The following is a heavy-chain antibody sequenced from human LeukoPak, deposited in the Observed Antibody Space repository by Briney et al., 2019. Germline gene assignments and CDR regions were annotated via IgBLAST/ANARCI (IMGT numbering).Heavy chain of an antibody. V-gene: IGHV3-7*01. CDR3: ARELIMTTVTINYYYYMDV. CDR2: IKQDGSEK. J-gene: IGHJ6*03. Sequence: GGSLRLSCAASGFTFSSYWMSWVRQAPGQGLEWVANIKQDGSEKYYVDSVKGRFTISRDNAENSLYLQMNSLGAEDTAVYYCARELIMTTVTINYYYYMDVWGKGTTVTVSS. D-gene: IGHD4-17*01. CDR1: GFTFSSYW.